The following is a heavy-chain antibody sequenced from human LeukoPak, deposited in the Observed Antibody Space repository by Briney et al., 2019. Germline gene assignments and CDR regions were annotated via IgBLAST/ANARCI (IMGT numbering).Heavy chain of an antibody. V-gene: IGHV4-59*12. J-gene: IGHJ4*02. CDR3: VRDGYYYDSSGYN. D-gene: IGHD3-22*01. CDR1: GDSISSYY. Sequence: SETLSLTCTVSGDSISSYYWSWIRQPPGKGLEWIGYIYYSGSTNYNPSLKSRVTISVDTSKNQFSLKLSSVTAADTAVYYCVRDGYYYDSSGYNWGQGTLVTVSS. CDR2: IYYSGST.